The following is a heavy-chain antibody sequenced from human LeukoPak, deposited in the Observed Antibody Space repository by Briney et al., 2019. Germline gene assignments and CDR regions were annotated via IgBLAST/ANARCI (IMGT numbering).Heavy chain of an antibody. CDR3: ARDNWNYVAFDI. CDR2: ISSSSSYI. CDR1: GFTFSSYS. D-gene: IGHD1-7*01. Sequence: GGSLRLSWAASGFTFSSYSMNWVRQAPGKGREWVSSISSSSSYIYYADSVKGRFTISRDNAKNSLYLQRNSLRAEDTAVYYCARDNWNYVAFDIWGQGTMVTVSS. J-gene: IGHJ3*02. V-gene: IGHV3-21*01.